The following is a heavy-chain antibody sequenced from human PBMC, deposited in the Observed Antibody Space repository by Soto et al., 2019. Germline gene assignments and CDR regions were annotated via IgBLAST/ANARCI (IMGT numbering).Heavy chain of an antibody. D-gene: IGHD3-10*01. V-gene: IGHV4-34*01. CDR3: ARDMVRGVIATYYCYYYGMHV. J-gene: IGHJ6*02. CDR1: GGSFRGYY. CDR2: INHRGSA. Sequence: SETLSLTCAVYGGSFRGYYWSWIRQPPGKGLEWIGEINHRGSANYNPSVKSRVTISVDTSKNQFSLKLNSVTAADTAVYYCARDMVRGVIATYYCYYYGMHVWGQGTTVTVSS.